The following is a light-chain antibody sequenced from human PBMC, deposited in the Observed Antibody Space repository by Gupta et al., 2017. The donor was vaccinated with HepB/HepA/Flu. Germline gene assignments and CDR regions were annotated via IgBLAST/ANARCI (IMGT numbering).Light chain of an antibody. CDR3: QQRDSTPMT. CDR2: AAS. V-gene: IGKV1-39*01. CDR1: QSISSH. Sequence: DIQMTQSPSSLSASVGDRVTITLRASQSISSHLNWYQQKPGKAPKLLIYAASRMDSGVPSRFSGSGSGTDFTLTISRLQPEDFATYYCQQRDSTPMTFGQGTKVEIK. J-gene: IGKJ1*01.